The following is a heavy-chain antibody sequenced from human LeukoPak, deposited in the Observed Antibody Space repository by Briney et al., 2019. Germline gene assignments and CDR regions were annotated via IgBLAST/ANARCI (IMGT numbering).Heavy chain of an antibody. CDR1: GGTFSSYA. CDR2: IIPIFGTA. Sequence: SVKVSCKASGGTFSSYAIGWVRQAPGQGLEWMGRIIPIFGTANYAQKFQGRVTITTDESTSTAYMELSSLRSEDTAVYYCAREWYDSSGYYREYYFDYWGQGTLVTVSS. D-gene: IGHD3-22*01. J-gene: IGHJ4*02. V-gene: IGHV1-69*05. CDR3: AREWYDSSGYYREYYFDY.